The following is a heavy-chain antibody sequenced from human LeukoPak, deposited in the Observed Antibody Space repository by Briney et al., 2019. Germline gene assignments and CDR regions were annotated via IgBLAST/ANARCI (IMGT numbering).Heavy chain of an antibody. J-gene: IGHJ5*02. Sequence: SETLSLTCTVSGGSISSSSYYWGWIRQPPGKGLEWIGSIYYSGSTYYNPSLKSRVIISVDTSKNQFSLKLSSVTAADTAVYYCARDRQYLWFDPWGQGTLVTVSS. CDR2: IYYSGST. V-gene: IGHV4-39*02. CDR1: GGSISSSSYY. D-gene: IGHD2-2*02. CDR3: ARDRQYLWFDP.